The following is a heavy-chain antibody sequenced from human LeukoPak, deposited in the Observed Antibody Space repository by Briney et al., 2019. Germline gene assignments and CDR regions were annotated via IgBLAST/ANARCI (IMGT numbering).Heavy chain of an antibody. Sequence: QPGGSLRLSCAASGFTFSSYARSWVRQAPGKGQQLVSTISGSGSSTYYADSVKGRFTISRDNSKNTLYLQMNSLRTKEPPVFYVVSPERMTIFGVPRRFGYWGQGTLVTVSS. D-gene: IGHD3-3*01. J-gene: IGHJ4*02. V-gene: IGHV3-23*01. CDR1: GFTFSSYA. CDR3: VSPERMTIFGVPRRFGY. CDR2: ISGSGSST.